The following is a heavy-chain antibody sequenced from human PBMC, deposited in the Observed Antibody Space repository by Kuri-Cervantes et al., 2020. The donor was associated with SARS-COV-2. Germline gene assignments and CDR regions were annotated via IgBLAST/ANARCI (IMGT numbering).Heavy chain of an antibody. Sequence: GGSLRLSCAVSGFTFSNYAMHWVRQAPGKGLEWVAATSADRTKEYYLDSVKGRFAISRDNSKNTVYPQINSLRAEDTAVYYCARDSDTTGYYWYFDLWGRGTLVTVSS. D-gene: IGHD3-22*01. V-gene: IGHV3-30*09. CDR3: ARDSDTTGYYWYFDL. J-gene: IGHJ2*01. CDR2: TSADRTKE. CDR1: GFTFSNYA.